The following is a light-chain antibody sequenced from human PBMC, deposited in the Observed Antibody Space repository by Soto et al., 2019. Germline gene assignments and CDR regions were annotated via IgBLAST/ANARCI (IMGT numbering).Light chain of an antibody. J-gene: IGKJ1*01. CDR1: QSISAW. Sequence: DIQMTQSPSTLFASVGDTVTITCRASQSISAWLAWYQQRPGKAPKLLIYKASSLESGVPSRFSGSGSGTEFTLTISSLQPDDFATYYCQQYNSYSRTFGQGTKVDIK. CDR3: QQYNSYSRT. V-gene: IGKV1-5*03. CDR2: KAS.